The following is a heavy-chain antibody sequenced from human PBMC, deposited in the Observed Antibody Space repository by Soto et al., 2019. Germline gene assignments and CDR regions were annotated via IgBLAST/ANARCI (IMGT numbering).Heavy chain of an antibody. CDR3: ARVPGTIAYNWFDP. CDR1: GYTFTSYG. CDR2: ISAYNGNT. Sequence: GAAVKVSCKASGYTFTSYGISWVRQAPGQGLEWMGWISAYNGNTNYAQKPQGRVTMTTDTSTSTAYMELRSLRSDDTAVYYCARVPGTIAYNWFDPWGQGTLVTVSS. J-gene: IGHJ5*02. D-gene: IGHD1-1*01. V-gene: IGHV1-18*01.